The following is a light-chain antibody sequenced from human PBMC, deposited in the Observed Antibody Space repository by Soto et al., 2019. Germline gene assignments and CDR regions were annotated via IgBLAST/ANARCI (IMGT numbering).Light chain of an antibody. J-gene: IGKJ1*01. CDR2: GAA. CDR3: QQYSSSPWT. CDR1: QSVSSSY. Sequence: EIVLTQSPGTLSLSPGERATLSCRASQSVSSSYLAWYQQKPGQAPRLLIYGAASRATGIPARFSGSGAGTDLSLTISRLEPEDFAMYYCQQYSSSPWTFGQGTKVEIK. V-gene: IGKV3-20*01.